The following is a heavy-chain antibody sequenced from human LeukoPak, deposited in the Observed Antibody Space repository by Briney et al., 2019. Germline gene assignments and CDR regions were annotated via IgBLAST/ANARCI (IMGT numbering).Heavy chain of an antibody. Sequence: SETLSLTCSVSGGSISSYYWSGIRQPPGRGLEWIGYIYYSGSTNYNPSLKSRVTISVDTSKNQFSLKLSSVTAADTAVYYCARPTKYCSSTSCYAGPLHRGRRYFDYWGQGTLVTVSS. CDR3: ARPTKYCSSTSCYAGPLHRGRRYFDY. V-gene: IGHV4-59*12. D-gene: IGHD2-2*01. J-gene: IGHJ4*02. CDR2: IYYSGST. CDR1: GGSISSYY.